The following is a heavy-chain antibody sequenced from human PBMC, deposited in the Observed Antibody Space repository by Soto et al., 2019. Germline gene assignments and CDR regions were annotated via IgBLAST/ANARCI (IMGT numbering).Heavy chain of an antibody. V-gene: IGHV6-1*01. Sequence: PSHPLXLTCASTWYSFSINTGCLSFVMQSPSRGLEWLGRTYYRSNWYYEYAVSVRGRITINPDTSKNQYSLQLNSVTPEDTAAYFCARGEKHRGRIFEHRGQRPLVTVYYG. CDR3: ARGEKHRGRIFEHRGQRPLVTVYYG. CDR1: WYSFSINTGC. D-gene: IGHD1-1*01. CDR2: TYYRSNWYY. J-gene: IGHJ6*01.